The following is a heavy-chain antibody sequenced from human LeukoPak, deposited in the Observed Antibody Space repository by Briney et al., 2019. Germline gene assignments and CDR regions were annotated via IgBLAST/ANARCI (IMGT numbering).Heavy chain of an antibody. CDR2: IYYSGST. CDR3: ARTYKFLEDY. V-gene: IGHV4-39*01. CDR1: GGSISSSSYY. Sequence: SETLSLTCIVSGGSISSSSYYWGWIRQPPGKGLEWIGSIYYSGSTYYNPSLKSRATISVDTSKNQFSLRLNSVTAADTAVYYCARTYKFLEDYWGQGTLVTVSS. J-gene: IGHJ4*02. D-gene: IGHD1-14*01.